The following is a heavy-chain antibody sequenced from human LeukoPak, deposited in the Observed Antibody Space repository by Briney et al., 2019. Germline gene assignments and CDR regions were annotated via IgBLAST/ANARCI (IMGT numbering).Heavy chain of an antibody. Sequence: PGGSLRLSCAASGFTVSSNYMSWVRQAPGKGLEWVSIIYSGGSTFYADSVKGRFTISRDNSKNTLYLQMNSLRAEDTAVYYCARGAQYAGGKNWFDPWGQGTLVTVSS. CDR1: GFTVSSNY. CDR2: IYSGGST. CDR3: ARGAQYAGGKNWFDP. J-gene: IGHJ5*02. V-gene: IGHV3-53*01. D-gene: IGHD3-16*01.